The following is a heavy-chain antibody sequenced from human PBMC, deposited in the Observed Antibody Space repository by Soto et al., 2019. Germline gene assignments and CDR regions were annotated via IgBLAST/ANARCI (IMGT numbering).Heavy chain of an antibody. Sequence: EVQLLASGGDLVQPGGSLRLSCTASGFTFSTYAMMWVRQAPGKGLEWVSGISDRGGSTAYADPVKGRFTISRDNSRNTLFLQMNGLRAEDTALYYCAKDFGAPGVGATPDYWGQGTLVTVSS. J-gene: IGHJ4*02. D-gene: IGHD1-26*01. CDR1: GFTFSTYA. CDR2: ISDRGGST. CDR3: AKDFGAPGVGATPDY. V-gene: IGHV3-23*01.